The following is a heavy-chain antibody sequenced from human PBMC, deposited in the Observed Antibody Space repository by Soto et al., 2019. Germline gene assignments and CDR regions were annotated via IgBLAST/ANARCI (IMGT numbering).Heavy chain of an antibody. Sequence: QVQLQESGPGLVKPSQTLSLTCTVSGGSISSGGYYWSWIRQHPGKGLEWIGYIYYSGSTYYNPSLKSRATISVDTSKNQFSLKLSSVTAADTAVYYCATITMVRGVIEEGYWGQGTLVTVSS. CDR1: GGSISSGGYY. CDR2: IYYSGST. J-gene: IGHJ4*02. V-gene: IGHV4-31*03. CDR3: ATITMVRGVIEEGY. D-gene: IGHD3-10*01.